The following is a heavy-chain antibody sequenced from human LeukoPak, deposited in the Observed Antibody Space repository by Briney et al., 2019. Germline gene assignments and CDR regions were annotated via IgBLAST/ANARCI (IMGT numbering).Heavy chain of an antibody. CDR3: AKDLEARNIVVVVAATGFDY. Sequence: GRSLRLSCAGSGFTFSGYGMHWVRQAPGKGLEWVAVILYDGSNKYYADSVKGRFTISRDNSKNTLYLQMSSLGAEDTAVYYCAKDLEARNIVVVVAATGFDYWGQGTLVTVSS. D-gene: IGHD2-15*01. CDR2: ILYDGSNK. J-gene: IGHJ4*02. V-gene: IGHV3-30*18. CDR1: GFTFSGYG.